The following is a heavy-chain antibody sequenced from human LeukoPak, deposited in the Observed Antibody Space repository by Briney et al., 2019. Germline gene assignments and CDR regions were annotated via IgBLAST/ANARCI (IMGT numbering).Heavy chain of an antibody. Sequence: GGSLRLSCAASGFTFSTYAMHWVRQAPGKGLEWVTLISYDGSNKYYADSVKGRFTVSRDNSKSTLYLQMNSLRAEDTAVYYCARDGISRGSGTYYNAWGEGTLVTVSS. V-gene: IGHV3-30*01. D-gene: IGHD3-10*01. CDR1: GFTFSTYA. CDR2: ISYDGSNK. J-gene: IGHJ5*02. CDR3: ARDGISRGSGTYYNA.